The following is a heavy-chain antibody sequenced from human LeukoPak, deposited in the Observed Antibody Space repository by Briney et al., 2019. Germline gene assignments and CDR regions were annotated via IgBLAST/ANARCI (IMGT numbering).Heavy chain of an antibody. CDR3: ARVVVAATVWYFDL. V-gene: IGHV1-8*03. J-gene: IGHJ2*01. CDR1: GYTFTSYD. CDR2: MNPNSGNT. Sequence: ASVKVSCKASGYTFTSYDINWVRQATGQGLEWMGWMNPNSGNTGYAQKFQGRVTITRNTSISTAYMELSSLRSEDTAVYYCARVVVAATVWYFDLWGRGTLVTVS. D-gene: IGHD2-15*01.